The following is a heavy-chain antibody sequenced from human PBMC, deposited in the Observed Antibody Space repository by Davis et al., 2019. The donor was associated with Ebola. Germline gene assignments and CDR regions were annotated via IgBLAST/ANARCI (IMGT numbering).Heavy chain of an antibody. D-gene: IGHD6-13*01. Sequence: AASVKVSCKASGYAFTSYGISWVRQAPGQGLEWMGWISAYNGNTNYAQKLQGRVTMTTDTSTSTAYMELSSLRSEDTALYFCARGRQYSSGWYPPLDYWGQGTLITVSS. V-gene: IGHV1-18*01. CDR2: ISAYNGNT. J-gene: IGHJ4*02. CDR1: GYAFTSYG. CDR3: ARGRQYSSGWYPPLDY.